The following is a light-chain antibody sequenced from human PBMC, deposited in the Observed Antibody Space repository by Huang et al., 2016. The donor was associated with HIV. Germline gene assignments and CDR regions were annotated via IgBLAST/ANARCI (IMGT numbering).Light chain of an antibody. CDR1: QAISNY. V-gene: IGKV1-33*01. CDR2: DAS. Sequence: IQMTQSSSSLSASVGDRVTITCQASQAISNYLNWDQQKPGKAPKLLIYDASNLETGIPSRFSGSGSGTDFTFTISSLQPEDSATYYCQQYDNLPRGTFGPGTKVDIK. J-gene: IGKJ3*01. CDR3: QQYDNLPRGT.